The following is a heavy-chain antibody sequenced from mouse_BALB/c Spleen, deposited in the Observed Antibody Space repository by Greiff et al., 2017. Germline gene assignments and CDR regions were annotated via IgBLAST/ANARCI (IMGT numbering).Heavy chain of an antibody. CDR2: ISYDGSN. CDR1: GYSITSGYY. J-gene: IGHJ2*01. CDR3: ARDTMIIDY. V-gene: IGHV3-6*02. D-gene: IGHD2-4*01. Sequence: EVQRVESGPGLVKPSQSLSLTCSVTGYSITSGYYWNWIRQFPGNKLEWMGYISYDGSNNYNPSLKNRISITRDTSKNQFFLKLNSVTTEDTATYYCARDTMIIDYWGQGTTLTVSS.